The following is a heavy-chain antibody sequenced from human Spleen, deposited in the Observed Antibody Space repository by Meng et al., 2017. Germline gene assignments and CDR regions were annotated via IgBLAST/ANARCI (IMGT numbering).Heavy chain of an antibody. J-gene: IGHJ4*02. V-gene: IGHV1-2*06. CDR2: IDPKCGDT. CDR1: GYNFPDYY. D-gene: IGHD6-13*01. CDR3: ARDEDISAAGKLFGDY. Sequence: QVQLVQSGAEVKKPGASVKASCKPSGYNFPDYYIHWVRRAPGQGLEWMGRIDPKCGDTHYAQKFQGRVTMTGDTSIGTAYMELRGLTSDDTAMYYCARDEDISAAGKLFGDYWGQGTLVTVSS.